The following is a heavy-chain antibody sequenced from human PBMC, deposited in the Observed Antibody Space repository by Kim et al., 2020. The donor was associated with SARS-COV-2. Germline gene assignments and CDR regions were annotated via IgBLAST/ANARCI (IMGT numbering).Heavy chain of an antibody. J-gene: IGHJ4*02. CDR1: GYTFTGYY. D-gene: IGHD3-10*01. V-gene: IGHV1-2*02. CDR2: INPNSGGT. CDR3: ARDLYYYGSGTYTTDTSDY. Sequence: ASVKVSCKASGYTFTGYYMHWVRQAPGQGLEWMGWINPNSGGTNYAQKFQGRVTMTRDTSISTAYMELSRLRSDDTAVYYCARDLYYYGSGTYTTDTSDYWGQGTLVTVSS.